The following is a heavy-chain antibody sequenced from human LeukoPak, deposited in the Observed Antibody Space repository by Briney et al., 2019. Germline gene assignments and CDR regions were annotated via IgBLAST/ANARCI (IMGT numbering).Heavy chain of an antibody. D-gene: IGHD6-13*01. CDR2: IYSSGST. J-gene: IGHJ4*02. CDR3: ARVPSYSSSLIDY. V-gene: IGHV4-4*08. Sequence: PSETLSLTCTVSGGSINNYYWTWIRQPPGKGLEWIGYIYSSGSTNYNPSLKSRVAISVDTSKNQFSLKLNSVTAADTAVYYCARVPSYSSSLIDYWGQGTLVTVSS. CDR1: GGSINNYY.